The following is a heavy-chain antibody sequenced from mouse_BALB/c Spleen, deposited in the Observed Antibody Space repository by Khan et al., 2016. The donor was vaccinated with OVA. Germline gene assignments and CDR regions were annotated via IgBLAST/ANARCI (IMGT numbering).Heavy chain of an antibody. CDR3: ARSDYAMDY. Sequence: QIQLVQSGPELKKPGETVRISCKASGYTFTTAGMQWVQKMPGKGLKWIGWINTHSGVPKYAEDFKGRFAFSLETSASTAYLQISNLKNEDTATDFCARSDYAMDYWGQGTSVTVSS. CDR2: INTHSGVP. V-gene: IGHV9-4*02. CDR1: GYTFTTAG. J-gene: IGHJ4*01.